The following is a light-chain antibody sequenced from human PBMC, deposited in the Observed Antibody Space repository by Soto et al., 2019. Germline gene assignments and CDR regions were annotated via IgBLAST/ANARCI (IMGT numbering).Light chain of an antibody. V-gene: IGKV2-24*01. CDR3: MQATHFPRT. CDR1: PGLPHHDGETL. CDR2: KVS. Sequence: VMTPTPLSFPGTLGPPASLSCSSRPGLPHHDGETLLSWLQPRPGQPPRLLIYKVSNRLSGVPDRFSGSGAETDFTLKISRVEAEDVGLYYCMQATHFPRTFGQGTKVEIK. J-gene: IGKJ1*01.